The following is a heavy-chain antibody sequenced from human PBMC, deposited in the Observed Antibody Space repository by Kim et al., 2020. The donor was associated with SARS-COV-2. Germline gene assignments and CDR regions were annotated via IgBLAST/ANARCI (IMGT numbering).Heavy chain of an antibody. CDR3: AKDRNGVNFIVVVPAALDY. V-gene: IGHV3-23*01. D-gene: IGHD2-2*01. CDR1: GFTFSSYA. Sequence: GGSLRLSCATSGFTFSSYAMSWVRQAPGKGLEWVSAISGSGGSTYYADSVKGRFTISRDNSKNTLYLQMNSLRAEDTAVYYCAKDRNGVNFIVVVPAALDYWGQGTLVTVSS. J-gene: IGHJ4*02. CDR2: ISGSGGST.